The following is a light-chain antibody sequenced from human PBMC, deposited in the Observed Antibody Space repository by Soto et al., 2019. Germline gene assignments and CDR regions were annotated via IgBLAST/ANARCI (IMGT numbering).Light chain of an antibody. CDR1: QGISQY. V-gene: IGKV1-39*01. J-gene: IGKJ2*01. Sequence: DIPMTQTPSSLSTSVGDTVTITCRASQGISQYLNWYQQRPGKAPTLLIYGASSLHSGVPPRFSGSGSGTEFTLTISTLQPEDFATYYCQQSDSPPHTFGQGTYLQIK. CDR3: QQSDSPPHT. CDR2: GAS.